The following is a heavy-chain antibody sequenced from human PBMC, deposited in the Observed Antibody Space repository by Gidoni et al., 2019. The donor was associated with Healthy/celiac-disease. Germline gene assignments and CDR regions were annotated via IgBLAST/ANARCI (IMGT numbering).Heavy chain of an antibody. D-gene: IGHD2-15*01. Sequence: QVQLQQWGAGLLKPSETLSLTCAVYGGSFSGYYWSWIRQPPGKGLEWIGEINHSGSTNYNPSLKSRVTISVDTSKNQFSLKLSSVTAADTAVYYCARGRQAASPFDYWGQGTLVTVSS. J-gene: IGHJ4*02. CDR3: ARGRQAASPFDY. V-gene: IGHV4-34*01. CDR1: GGSFSGYY. CDR2: INHSGST.